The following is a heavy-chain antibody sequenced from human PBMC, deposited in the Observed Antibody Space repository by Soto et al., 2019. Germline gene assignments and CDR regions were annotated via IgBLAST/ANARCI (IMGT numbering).Heavy chain of an antibody. CDR2: ISGYNGNT. D-gene: IGHD3-10*01. V-gene: IGHV1-18*01. J-gene: IGHJ4*02. CDR1: GYTFTTYA. Sequence: QVQLVQSGAEVKRPGASVTVSCKASGYTFTTYAISWVRQAPGQGLEWMGWISGYNGNTNYAQKFQGSVTMTRDTSTSTAYMQLTSLRSDDTAVYYCARDQSGWFGELSNFEYWGQGTLVTVSS. CDR3: ARDQSGWFGELSNFEY.